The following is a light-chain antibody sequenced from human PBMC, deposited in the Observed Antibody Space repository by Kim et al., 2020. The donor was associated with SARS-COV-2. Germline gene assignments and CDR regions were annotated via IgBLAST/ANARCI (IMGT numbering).Light chain of an antibody. Sequence: QTVVTQETSFSVSPGGTVTLTCGLNSGSVSTSSYSSWYQQTPGQAPRTLIYNTNTRSSGVPDRFSGSILGNKAALTITGAQADDESNYYCMLYMDSGISVFGGGTKVTVL. CDR3: MLYMDSGISV. CDR2: NTN. V-gene: IGLV8-61*01. J-gene: IGLJ3*02. CDR1: SGSVSTSSY.